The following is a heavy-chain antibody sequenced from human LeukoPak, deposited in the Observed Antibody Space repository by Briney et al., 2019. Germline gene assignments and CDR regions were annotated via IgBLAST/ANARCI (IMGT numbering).Heavy chain of an antibody. Sequence: SVKVSCTASGGTFSSYAISWVRQAPGRGLEWMGGIIPIFGTANYAQKFQGRVTITADESTSTAYMELSSLRSEDTAVYYCARGEARWLQFFDYWGQGTLVTVSS. D-gene: IGHD5-24*01. J-gene: IGHJ4*02. V-gene: IGHV1-69*01. CDR3: ARGEARWLQFFDY. CDR2: IIPIFGTA. CDR1: GGTFSSYA.